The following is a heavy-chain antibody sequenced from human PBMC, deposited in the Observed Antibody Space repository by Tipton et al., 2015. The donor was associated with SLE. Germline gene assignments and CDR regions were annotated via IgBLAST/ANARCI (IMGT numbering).Heavy chain of an antibody. CDR2: IYTSGST. CDR1: GGSISSGSYY. J-gene: IGHJ3*02. Sequence: TLSLTCTVSGGSISSGSYYWSWIRQPAGKRLEWTGRIYTSGSTNYNPSLKSRVTISVDTSKNQFSLKLSSVTAADTAVYYCARVGADDIWGQGTMVTVSS. CDR3: ARVGADDI. D-gene: IGHD3-3*01. V-gene: IGHV4-61*02.